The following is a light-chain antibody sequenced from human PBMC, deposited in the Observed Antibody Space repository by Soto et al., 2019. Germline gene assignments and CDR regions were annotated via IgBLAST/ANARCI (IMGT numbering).Light chain of an antibody. CDR2: AAS. Sequence: DIQMTQSPSSLSASVGDEVTIPCRASHTIMTYLNWYQLKPGKPPRLLIYAASSLQSGVPSRFSGSGSGTDFTLTINSLQPEDFATYSCQQSYNSPQTFGQGTKVAIK. J-gene: IGKJ1*01. V-gene: IGKV1-39*01. CDR1: HTIMTY. CDR3: QQSYNSPQT.